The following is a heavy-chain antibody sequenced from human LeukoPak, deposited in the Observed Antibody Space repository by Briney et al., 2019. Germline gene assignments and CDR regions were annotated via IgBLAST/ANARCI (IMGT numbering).Heavy chain of an antibody. CDR2: INPNSGDT. CDR3: ARDIVVVPAALPNDY. CDR1: GYTFTGYY. V-gene: IGHV1-2*02. D-gene: IGHD2-2*01. J-gene: IGHJ4*02. Sequence: ASVKVSCKASGYTFTGYYMHWVRQAPGQGLEWMGWINPNSGDTNYAQKFQGRVTMTRDTFISTAYMELSRLRSDDTAVYYCARDIVVVPAALPNDYWGQGTLVTVSS.